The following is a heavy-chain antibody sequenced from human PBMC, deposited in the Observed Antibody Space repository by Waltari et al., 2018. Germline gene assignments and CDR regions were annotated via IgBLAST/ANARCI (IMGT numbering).Heavy chain of an antibody. CDR2: IYYSGST. V-gene: IGHV4-59*01. CDR3: ARGTAAAGHGYYYMDV. D-gene: IGHD6-13*01. Sequence: QVQLQESGPGLVKPSETLSLTCTVSGGSISSYYWSWIRQPPGKGLEWIGYIYYSGSTNYNPSLKSRVTISVDTSKNQLSLKLSSVTAADTAVYYCARGTAAAGHGYYYMDVWGKGTTVTISS. J-gene: IGHJ6*03. CDR1: GGSISSYY.